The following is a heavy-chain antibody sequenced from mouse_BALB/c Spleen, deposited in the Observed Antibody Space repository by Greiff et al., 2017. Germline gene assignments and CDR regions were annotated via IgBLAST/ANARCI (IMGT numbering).Heavy chain of an antibody. J-gene: IGHJ4*01. D-gene: IGHD1-1*01. V-gene: IGHV1-39*01. Sequence: EVQLQQSGPELEKPGASVNISCKASGYSFTGYNMNFFNQSNGKSLEWIGNIDPYYGGTSYNQKFKGKATLTVDKSSSTAYMKLKSLTSEDSAVYYCARRATVVAPYAMDYWGQGTSVTVSS. CDR2: IDPYYGGT. CDR3: ARRATVVAPYAMDY. CDR1: GYSFTGYN.